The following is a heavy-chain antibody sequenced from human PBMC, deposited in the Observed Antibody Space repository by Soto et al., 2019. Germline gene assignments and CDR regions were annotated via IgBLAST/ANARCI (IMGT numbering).Heavy chain of an antibody. J-gene: IGHJ3*02. CDR2: ISSSDSST. D-gene: IGHD7-27*01. CDR3: AKTGDGYYDTFAI. CDR1: GFSFSSYA. Sequence: PGGSLRLSGAASGFSFSSYAMSRVRQAPGKGLEWVSTISSSDSSTYNAVSGKGRFTIYRENSKTTLFLQMNSLRVENTALYYCAKTGDGYYDTFAISGQGTMVTVSS. V-gene: IGHV3-23*01.